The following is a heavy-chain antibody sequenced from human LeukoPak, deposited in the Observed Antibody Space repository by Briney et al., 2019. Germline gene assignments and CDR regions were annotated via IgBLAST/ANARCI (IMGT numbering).Heavy chain of an antibody. V-gene: IGHV3-7*04. CDR3: ARARYCANTICHIGGGLDV. CDR1: GFPFTNNW. J-gene: IGHJ6*02. Sequence: GRSLTLSCAASGFPFTNNWMTWVRQAPGKGLEWVATIMQDGRETYYVESVKGRFTISRDNARDSVYLQMTFLRAEDAAVYYCARARYCANTICHIGGGLDVWGPGTTVTVSS. D-gene: IGHD2-8*01. CDR2: IMQDGRET.